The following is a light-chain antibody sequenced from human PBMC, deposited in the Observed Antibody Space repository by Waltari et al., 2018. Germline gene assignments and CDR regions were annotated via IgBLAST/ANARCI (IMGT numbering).Light chain of an antibody. CDR1: RPRSHY. J-gene: IGLJ2*01. V-gene: IGLV3-19*01. CDR3: DSWDSSGTWV. Sequence: SSELTHDPAVSVALGQTVRITCPADRPRSHYRIWYQQKPGQAPVLVVYGNNNRPSGIPERFSGSSSGNTASLTITGAQVEDEADYYCDSWDSSGTWVFGGGTRLTVL. CDR2: GNN.